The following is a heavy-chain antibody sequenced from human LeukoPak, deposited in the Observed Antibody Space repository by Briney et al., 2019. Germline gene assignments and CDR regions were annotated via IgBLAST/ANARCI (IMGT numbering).Heavy chain of an antibody. CDR3: ARDGYGWGSYFH. CDR2: ISSSGSTI. J-gene: IGHJ4*02. CDR1: GFTFSDYY. Sequence: GGSLRLSCAASGFTFSDYYMSWIRQAPGKGLKWVSHISSSGSTIYYADSVEGRFTISRDNARNSLYLQMNSLRAEDTAVYYCARDGYGWGSYFHWGQGTLVTVSS. V-gene: IGHV3-11*04. D-gene: IGHD3-10*01.